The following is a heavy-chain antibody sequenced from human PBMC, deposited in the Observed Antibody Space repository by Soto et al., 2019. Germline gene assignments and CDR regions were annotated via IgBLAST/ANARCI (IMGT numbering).Heavy chain of an antibody. Sequence: EVHLLESGGGLAQPGGSLRLSCEASGFTFSSYAMTWVRQAPGKGLEWVSSIRGSDGVTHYADSVKGRFTISRDNSKNTLYLQMNSLRAEDTALYYCAKYKFATTPYLDYWAQGTLVTVSS. CDR2: IRGSDGVT. V-gene: IGHV3-23*01. CDR1: GFTFSSYA. CDR3: AKYKFATTPYLDY. D-gene: IGHD4-4*01. J-gene: IGHJ4*02.